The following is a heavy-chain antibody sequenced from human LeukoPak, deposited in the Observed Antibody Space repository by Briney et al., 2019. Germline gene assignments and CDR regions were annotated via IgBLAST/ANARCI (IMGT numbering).Heavy chain of an antibody. D-gene: IGHD6-6*01. Sequence: SETLSLTCTVSGGSISSYYWSWIRQPPGKGLEWIGYIYYSGSTNYNPSPKSRVTISVDTSKNQFSLKLSSVTAADTAVYYCARSRDSSSSPFDYWGQGTLVTVSS. CDR1: GGSISSYY. CDR2: IYYSGST. V-gene: IGHV4-59*08. J-gene: IGHJ4*02. CDR3: ARSRDSSSSPFDY.